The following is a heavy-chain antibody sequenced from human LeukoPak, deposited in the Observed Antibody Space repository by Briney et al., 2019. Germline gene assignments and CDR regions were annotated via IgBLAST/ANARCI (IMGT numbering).Heavy chain of an antibody. D-gene: IGHD6-19*01. Sequence: SETLSLTCTVSGGSISSNSYYWGWIRQPPGKGLKWIGSIYYSGSTYYNPSLKSRVTISVDTSKNQFSLQLNSVTPEDTAVYYCARSVGDSGYSSGWYDYWGQGTLVTVSS. CDR3: ARSVGDSGYSSGWYDY. J-gene: IGHJ4*02. CDR2: IYYSGST. CDR1: GGSISSNSYY. V-gene: IGHV4-39*01.